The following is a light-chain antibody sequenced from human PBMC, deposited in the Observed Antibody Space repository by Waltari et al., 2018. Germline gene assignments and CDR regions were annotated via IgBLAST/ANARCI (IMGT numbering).Light chain of an antibody. V-gene: IGLV3-10*01. CDR3: YSTDSSGNHRV. Sequence: SYALTPPPSASVSPGQTARLTGSGDAVPKKYAYWYQQKSGQAPVLVIYEDNKRPSGLPERISGSSSGTMATLTVSGAQVEDEADYYCYSTDSSGNHRVFGGGTRLTVL. J-gene: IGLJ2*01. CDR1: AVPKKY. CDR2: EDN.